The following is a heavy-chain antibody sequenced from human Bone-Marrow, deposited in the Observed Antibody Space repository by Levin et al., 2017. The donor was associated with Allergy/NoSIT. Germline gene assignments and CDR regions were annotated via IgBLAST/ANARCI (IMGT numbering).Heavy chain of an antibody. CDR3: ATLYGWTPDYGGYDAFDI. Sequence: GGSLRLSCAASGFTFSSYAMSWVRQAPGKGLEWVSAISGSGGSTYYADSVKGRFTISRDNSKNTLYLQMNSLRAEDTAVYYCATLYGWTPDYGGYDAFDIWGQGTMVTVSS. J-gene: IGHJ3*02. CDR2: ISGSGGST. V-gene: IGHV3-23*01. CDR1: GFTFSSYA. D-gene: IGHD4-23*01.